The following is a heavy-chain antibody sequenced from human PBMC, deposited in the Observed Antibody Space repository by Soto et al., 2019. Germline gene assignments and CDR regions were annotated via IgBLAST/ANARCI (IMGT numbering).Heavy chain of an antibody. CDR3: ASGGSGSYYKSWFDP. J-gene: IGHJ5*02. V-gene: IGHV1-69*13. Sequence: SVQVSCKASGGTFSSYAISWVRQAPGQGLEWMGGIIPIFGTANYAQKFQGRVTITADESTSTAYMELSSLRSEDTAVYYCASGGSGSYYKSWFDPWGQGTLVTVSS. D-gene: IGHD3-10*01. CDR1: GGTFSSYA. CDR2: IIPIFGTA.